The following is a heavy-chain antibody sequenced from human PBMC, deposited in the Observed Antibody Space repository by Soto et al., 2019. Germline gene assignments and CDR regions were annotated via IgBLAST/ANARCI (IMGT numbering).Heavy chain of an antibody. CDR2: ISASGGNT. CDR3: AKVRVAGSTSYYFDS. CDR1: GLTFSYYV. D-gene: IGHD2-2*01. Sequence: GGSLRLSCAASGLTFSYYVMSWVRQAPGKGLEWVSGISASGGNTYHADSVKGRFTISRDNSKNTLYLQMNSLRDEDTAVYYCAKVRVAGSTSYYFDSWGQGTLVTVSS. V-gene: IGHV3-23*01. J-gene: IGHJ4*02.